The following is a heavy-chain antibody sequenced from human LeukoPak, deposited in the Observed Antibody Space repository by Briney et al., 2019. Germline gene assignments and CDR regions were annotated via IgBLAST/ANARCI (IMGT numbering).Heavy chain of an antibody. J-gene: IGHJ4*02. CDR3: ARAQFNYYDSSGYYYPLDY. CDR2: IKSKTDGGTT. CDR1: GFTFSNAW. D-gene: IGHD3-22*01. Sequence: GGSLRLSCAASGFTFSNAWMSWVRQAPGKGLEWVGRIKSKTDGGTTDYAAPVKVRFTISRDDSKNTLYLQMNSLRAEDTAMYYCARAQFNYYDSSGYYYPLDYWGQGTLVTVSS. V-gene: IGHV3-15*05.